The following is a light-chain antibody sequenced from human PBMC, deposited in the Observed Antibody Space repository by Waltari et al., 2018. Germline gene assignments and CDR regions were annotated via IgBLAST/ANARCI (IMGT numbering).Light chain of an antibody. CDR3: QQRSNWPLT. V-gene: IGKV3-11*01. CDR1: QSVRSY. Sequence: ESVLTQSPATLSLSPGERATLSCRASQSVRSYLAWYQQKPGQAPRLLIYDASNRATGIPARFSGSGSGTDFTLTISILEPEDVAVYYCQQRSNWPLTFGGGTKVEI. CDR2: DAS. J-gene: IGKJ4*01.